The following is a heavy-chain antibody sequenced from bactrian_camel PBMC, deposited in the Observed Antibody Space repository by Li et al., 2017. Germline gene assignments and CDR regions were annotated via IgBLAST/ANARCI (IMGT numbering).Heavy chain of an antibody. J-gene: IGHJ4*01. CDR1: GVTYASSHD. Sequence: VQLVESGGGSVQTGGSLRLSCAASGVTYASSHDVNCMGWLRQAPGKEREGVAAVYGRGVRYYYADSVQGRFTISQDVPKNTVYLQLNSLKPEDTAMYYCAADASFCARKLWTGSPRYWGQGTQVTVS. D-gene: IGHD8*01. CDR3: AADASFCARKLWTGSPRY. CDR2: VYGRGVRY. V-gene: IGHV3S40*01.